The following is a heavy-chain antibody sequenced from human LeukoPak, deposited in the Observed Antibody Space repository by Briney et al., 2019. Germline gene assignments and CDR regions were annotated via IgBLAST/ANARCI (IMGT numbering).Heavy chain of an antibody. D-gene: IGHD6-13*01. CDR1: GGTFSSYA. V-gene: IGHV1-69*01. J-gene: IGHJ5*02. CDR2: IIPIFGTA. CDR3: ARVSWAAENWFDP. Sequence: ASVTVSFKSSGGTFSSYAISWVRQAPGQGLEWMGGIIPIFGTANYAQKFQGRVTITADESTSTAYMELSSLRSEDTAVYYCARVSWAAENWFDPWGQGTLVTVSS.